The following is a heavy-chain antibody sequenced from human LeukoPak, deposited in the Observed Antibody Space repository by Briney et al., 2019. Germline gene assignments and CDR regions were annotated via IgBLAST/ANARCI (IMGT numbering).Heavy chain of an antibody. Sequence: GSLRLSFAASGFTFSSHAMHWVRPAPGKGLEGVAVISYDGSNKYYADSVKGRFTISRDNSKNTLYLQMNSLRAEDTAVYYCAREQQLRYYFDYWGQGTLVTVSS. CDR3: AREQQLRYYFDY. J-gene: IGHJ4*02. CDR2: ISYDGSNK. CDR1: GFTFSSHA. D-gene: IGHD6-13*01. V-gene: IGHV3-30-3*01.